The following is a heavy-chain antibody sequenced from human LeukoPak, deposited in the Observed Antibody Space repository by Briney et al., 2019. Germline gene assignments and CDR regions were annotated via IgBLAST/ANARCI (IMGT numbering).Heavy chain of an antibody. CDR2: ISESSGST. CDR1: GFTFSNYA. Sequence: GGSLRLSCAASGFTFSNYAMSWVRQAPGKGLEWVSAISESSGSTYYADSVKGRFTISRDNSENTLYLQMNSLRAEDTALYYCAKGLYCTSTSCSSRFDSWGQGTLVTVSS. CDR3: AKGLYCTSTSCSSRFDS. J-gene: IGHJ4*02. V-gene: IGHV3-23*01. D-gene: IGHD2-2*01.